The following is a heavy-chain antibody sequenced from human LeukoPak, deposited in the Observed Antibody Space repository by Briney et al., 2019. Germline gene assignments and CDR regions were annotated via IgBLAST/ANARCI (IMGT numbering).Heavy chain of an antibody. CDR3: SSGYPGHSHH. V-gene: IGHV3-7*01. CDR1: GFTFSSYW. D-gene: IGHD3-22*01. CDR2: IKEDGSEE. Sequence: HPGGSLRLSCAASGFTFSSYWMSWVRQAPGKGLEWVAKIKEDGSEEYYVDSVKGRFAISRDNAKQSLYLQMNDLRAEDTAVYYCSSGYPGHSHHWGQGTLVIVSS. J-gene: IGHJ1*01.